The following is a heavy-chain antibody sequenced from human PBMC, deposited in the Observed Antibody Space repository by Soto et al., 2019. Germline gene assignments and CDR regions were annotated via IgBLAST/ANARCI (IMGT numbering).Heavy chain of an antibody. J-gene: IGHJ5*02. CDR2: INSDGRST. CDR1: GFSFSGYW. V-gene: IGHV3-74*01. CDR3: ARDPDWGGYSWFDP. Sequence: AGGSLRISCAAPGFSFSGYWMHWIRQAPGKGLMWVSRINSDGRSTTYADSVKGRFTISRDDAKNTLYLDMTSLRVEDTAVYYCARDPDWGGYSWFDPRGQGTLVTVSS. D-gene: IGHD7-27*01.